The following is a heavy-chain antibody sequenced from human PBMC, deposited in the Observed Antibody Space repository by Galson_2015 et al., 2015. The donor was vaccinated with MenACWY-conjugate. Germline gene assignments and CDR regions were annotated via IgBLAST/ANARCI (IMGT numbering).Heavy chain of an antibody. V-gene: IGHV3-30*02. CDR2: IRYDGFQK. Sequence: SLRLSCAASGFTFSGYDMHWVRQAPGEGLEWVALIRYDGFQKNYSESVKGRFTISRDNSKNTLNLQMNSLRAEDTAVYYCAKIGGDFQSGYRPQWGQGTLVTVSS. J-gene: IGHJ4*02. D-gene: IGHD3-3*01. CDR1: GFTFSGYD. CDR3: AKIGGDFQSGYRPQ.